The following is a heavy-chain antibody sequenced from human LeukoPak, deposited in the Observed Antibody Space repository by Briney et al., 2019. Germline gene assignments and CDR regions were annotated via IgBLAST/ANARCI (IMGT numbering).Heavy chain of an antibody. D-gene: IGHD6-19*01. CDR1: GGSISSYY. CDR3: ARDVGAGTDY. V-gene: IGHV4-59*01. J-gene: IGHJ4*02. Sequence: SETLSLTCTVSGGSISSYYWTWIRQPPGKGLEWIGYIRDSGSTNYNPSLKSRVTISADTSKKQLSLRVRSVTAADTATYFCARDVGAGTDYWGQGILVTVSS. CDR2: IRDSGST.